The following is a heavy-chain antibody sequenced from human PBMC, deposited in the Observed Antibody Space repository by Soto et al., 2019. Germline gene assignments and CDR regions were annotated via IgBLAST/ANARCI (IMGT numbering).Heavy chain of an antibody. V-gene: IGHV3-48*01. CDR1: GFTFSTHS. CDR3: ARGGPYTSPDF. J-gene: IGHJ4*02. CDR2: ISSISTV. D-gene: IGHD4-4*01. Sequence: GGSLRLSCAASGFTFSTHSMNWVRQAPGKGLEWISYISSISTVYYADSVKGRFTISRDNAKNSLYLQMNSLRAEDTSVYYCARGGPYTSPDFWGQGTLVTVSS.